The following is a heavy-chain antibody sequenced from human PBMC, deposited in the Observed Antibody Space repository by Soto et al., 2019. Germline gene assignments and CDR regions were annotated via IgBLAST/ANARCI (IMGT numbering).Heavy chain of an antibody. D-gene: IGHD6-13*01. CDR3: AILDGSRGPFDY. CDR1: GGSFSGDY. CDR2: IKHRGST. J-gene: IGHJ4*02. Sequence: QVQLQQWGAGLLKPSETLSLTCAVYGGSFSGDYWSWIRQPPGKGLEWIGEIKHRGSTNYNPSLKSRVTISVDTSKNQFSLKLSSVTAADTAVYYCAILDGSRGPFDYWGQGTLVTVSS. V-gene: IGHV4-34*01.